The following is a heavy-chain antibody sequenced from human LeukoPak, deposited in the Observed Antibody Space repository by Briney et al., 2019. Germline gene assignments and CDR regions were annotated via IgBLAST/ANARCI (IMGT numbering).Heavy chain of an antibody. V-gene: IGHV3-23*01. CDR3: AKERDSRGYFDY. CDR1: GFTFRSYA. CDR2: ISGSGGST. D-gene: IGHD3-22*01. J-gene: IGHJ4*02. Sequence: PGGSLRLSRAASGFTFRSYAMSWVRQAPGKGLEWVSAISGSGGSTYYADSVKGRFTISRDNSKNTLYLQMNSLRAEDTAVYYCAKERDSRGYFDYWGQGTLVTVSS.